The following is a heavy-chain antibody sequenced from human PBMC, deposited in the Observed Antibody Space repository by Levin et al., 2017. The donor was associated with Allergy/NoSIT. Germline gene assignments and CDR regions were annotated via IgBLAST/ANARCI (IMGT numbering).Heavy chain of an antibody. CDR3: AKDRARSFFYYGMDV. CDR1: GFSFNNYA. CDR2: IGGSGNA. V-gene: IGHV3-23*01. J-gene: IGHJ6*02. D-gene: IGHD3-10*01. Sequence: PGGSLRLSCAASGFSFNNYAMNWVRQGPGKGLEWVSGIGGSGNAYYADSVKGRFTVSRDNSKNTLYLQMNSLRDDDTALYYCAKDRARSFFYYGMDVWGQGTTVTVSS.